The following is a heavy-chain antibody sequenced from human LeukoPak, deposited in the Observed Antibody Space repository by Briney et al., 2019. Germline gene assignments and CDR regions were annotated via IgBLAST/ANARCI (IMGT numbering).Heavy chain of an antibody. Sequence: SETLSLTCAVYGGSFSGYYWSWIRQPPGKGLEWIGEINHSGSTNYNPSLKSRVTISVDTSRNQFSLKLSSVTAADTAVYYCARDVMITFGGVIVNVDWFDPWGQGTLVTVSS. D-gene: IGHD3-16*02. CDR1: GGSFSGYY. CDR2: INHSGST. J-gene: IGHJ5*02. V-gene: IGHV4-34*01. CDR3: ARDVMITFGGVIVNVDWFDP.